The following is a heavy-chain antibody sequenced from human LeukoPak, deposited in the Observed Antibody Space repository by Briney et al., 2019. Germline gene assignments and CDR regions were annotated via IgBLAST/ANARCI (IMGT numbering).Heavy chain of an antibody. CDR3: ARDPVGRWYFDY. J-gene: IGHJ4*02. CDR2: ISSSSRYI. V-gene: IGHV3-21*04. Sequence: GGSLRLSCEASGVTFSSYSMNWVRQAPGKGLEWVSAISSSSRYIFYADSVKGRFTISRDNANVLYLQMNSPRAEDTAVYYCARDPVGRWYFDYWGQGTLVTVSS. CDR1: GVTFSSYS. D-gene: IGHD2-15*01.